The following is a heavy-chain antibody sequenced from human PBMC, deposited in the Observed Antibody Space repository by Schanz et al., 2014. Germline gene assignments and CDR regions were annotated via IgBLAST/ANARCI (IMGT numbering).Heavy chain of an antibody. CDR2: ISPNNGGS. CDR3: ARLPWADRDKVGATGPLDY. D-gene: IGHD1-26*01. CDR1: GYRFTDYH. V-gene: IGHV1-2*02. Sequence: QVQLVQSGAEVKKPGASVKVSCKASGYRFTDYHIHWVRQAPGQGLEWMGWISPNNGGSNHAQKFQGRVTMTTDTSTSTAYMELRSLRSDDTAVYYCARLPWADRDKVGATGPLDYWGQGTLVTVSS. J-gene: IGHJ4*02.